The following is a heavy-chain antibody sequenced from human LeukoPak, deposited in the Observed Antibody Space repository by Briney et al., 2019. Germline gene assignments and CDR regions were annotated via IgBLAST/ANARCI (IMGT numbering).Heavy chain of an antibody. J-gene: IGHJ4*02. V-gene: IGHV3-49*03. D-gene: IGHD5-18*01. CDR2: IRSKAYGGTT. CDR1: GFTFGDYA. Sequence: GRSQRLSCTASGFTFGDYAMSWFRQAPGKGREWVGFIRSKAYGGTTEYAASVKGRFTISRDDSKSIAYLQMNSLKTEDTAVYYCTRDPLVDTESNWGQGTLVTVSS. CDR3: TRDPLVDTESN.